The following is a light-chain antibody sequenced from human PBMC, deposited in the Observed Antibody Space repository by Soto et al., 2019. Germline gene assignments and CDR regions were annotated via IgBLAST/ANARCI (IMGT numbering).Light chain of an antibody. Sequence: DIQMAQSPSTLSASVGDRVTITCRASQSISSWLAWYQQKPGKAPKLLIYDASGLESGVPSRFSGSGSGTEFTLTISCLQPDDFATYYCQQYNNWPRTVGGGTKVDIK. CDR2: DAS. V-gene: IGKV1-5*01. J-gene: IGKJ4*01. CDR1: QSISSW. CDR3: QQYNNWPRT.